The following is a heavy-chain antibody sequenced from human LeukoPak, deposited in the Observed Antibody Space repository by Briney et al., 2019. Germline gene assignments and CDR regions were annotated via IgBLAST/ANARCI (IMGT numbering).Heavy chain of an antibody. Sequence: PSETLSLTCSVSGGSISSYYWSWIRQPPGKGLELIGYMYDSGSTNYNPSLKSRVTISVDTSKNQFSLKLSSVTAADTAVYYCARLRGVNWFGPWGQGTLVTVSS. CDR2: MYDSGST. D-gene: IGHD3-10*01. V-gene: IGHV4-59*08. CDR3: ARLRGVNWFGP. J-gene: IGHJ5*02. CDR1: GGSISSYY.